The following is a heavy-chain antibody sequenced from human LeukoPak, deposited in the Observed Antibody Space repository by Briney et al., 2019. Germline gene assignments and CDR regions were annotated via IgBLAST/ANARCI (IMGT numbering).Heavy chain of an antibody. CDR3: AVGGAARRFDY. J-gene: IGHJ4*02. V-gene: IGHV4-61*02. CDR2: IYTSGST. D-gene: IGHD6-6*01. CDR1: GGSISSGSYD. Sequence: SQTLSLTCTVSGGSISSGSYDWSWIRQPAGKGLEWIGRIYTSGSTNYNPSLKSRVTISVDTSKNQFSLKLSSVTAADTAVYYCAVGGAARRFDYWGQGTLVTVSS.